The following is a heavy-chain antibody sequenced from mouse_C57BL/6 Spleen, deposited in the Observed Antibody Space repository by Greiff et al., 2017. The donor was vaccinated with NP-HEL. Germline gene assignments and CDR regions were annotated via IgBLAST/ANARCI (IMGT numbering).Heavy chain of an antibody. CDR2: INYDGSST. Sequence: EVNVVESEGGLVQPGSSMKLSCTASGFTFSDYYMAWVRQVPEKGLEWVANINYDGSSTYYLDSLKSRFIISRDNAKNILYLQMSSLKSEDTATYYCARVGGVYYFDYWGQGTTLTVSS. CDR1: GFTFSDYY. CDR3: ARVGGVYYFDY. J-gene: IGHJ2*01. V-gene: IGHV5-16*01.